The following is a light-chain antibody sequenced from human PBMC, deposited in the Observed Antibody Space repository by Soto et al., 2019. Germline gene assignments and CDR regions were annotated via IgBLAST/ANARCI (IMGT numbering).Light chain of an antibody. CDR1: QGIGND. V-gene: IGKV1-17*01. CDR3: LQHNSYPRT. Sequence: DLQMTQSPSSMSASLGDRVNITCRARQGIGNDLGWYQQRPGKAPNRLIYAASTVQSGVPSRFSGSGSGTEFTLTISSLQPEDFTAYYCLQHNSYPRTFGQGTKVEIK. J-gene: IGKJ1*01. CDR2: AAS.